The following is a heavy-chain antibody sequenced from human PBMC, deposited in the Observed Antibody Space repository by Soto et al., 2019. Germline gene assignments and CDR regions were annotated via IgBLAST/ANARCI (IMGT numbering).Heavy chain of an antibody. Sequence: PGGSLRLSCAASGLAFSSYAMNWVRQAPGKGLEWVSGISGSGGSTYYTDSVKGRFTISKDNSKNTLYLQMNSLRAEDTAVYYCAKLGNSPPFFXYWGQGTLVTVSS. V-gene: IGHV3-23*01. D-gene: IGHD1-7*01. CDR3: AKLGNSPPFFXY. J-gene: IGHJ4*02. CDR1: GLAFSSYA. CDR2: ISGSGGST.